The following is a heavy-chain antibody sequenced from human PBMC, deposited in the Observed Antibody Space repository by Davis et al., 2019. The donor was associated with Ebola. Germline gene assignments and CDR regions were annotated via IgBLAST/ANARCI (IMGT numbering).Heavy chain of an antibody. V-gene: IGHV3-7*03. CDR3: ARDRSGFYGMDV. CDR1: GFTFSNFW. Sequence: GESLKISCAASGFTFSNFWMSWVRQVSGKGLEWVANIRQDGSEKNYVDSVKGRFTISRDNAKNSLYLQMNSLRAEDTAVYYCARDRSGFYGMDVWGKGTTVTVSS. J-gene: IGHJ6*04. CDR2: IRQDGSEK.